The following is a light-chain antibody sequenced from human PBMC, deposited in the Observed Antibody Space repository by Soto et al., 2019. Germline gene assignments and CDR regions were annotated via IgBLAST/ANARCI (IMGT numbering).Light chain of an antibody. V-gene: IGKV3-15*01. CDR2: GAS. Sequence: ELVLTQSPATLSLSPGERATLSCRASQSVSSNLAWYQQKPGQAPRLLIYGASTRATGIPARFSGSGSGTEFTLTISSLQSEDFAVYYCQQYNNWPPSITFGQGTRLEIK. J-gene: IGKJ5*01. CDR3: QQYNNWPPSIT. CDR1: QSVSSN.